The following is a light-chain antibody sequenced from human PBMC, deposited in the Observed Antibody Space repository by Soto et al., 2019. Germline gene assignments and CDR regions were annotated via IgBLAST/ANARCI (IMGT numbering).Light chain of an antibody. V-gene: IGKV1-5*01. Sequence: GDRVPIRCQASQSISTWLAWYEQKPGKAPKLLIYDASSLESGVPSRFSGSGSGTEFTLTISSLQPDDFATYYCQQYNSYSVTFGQGPRWIS. J-gene: IGKJ1*01. CDR3: QQYNSYSVT. CDR2: DAS. CDR1: QSISTW.